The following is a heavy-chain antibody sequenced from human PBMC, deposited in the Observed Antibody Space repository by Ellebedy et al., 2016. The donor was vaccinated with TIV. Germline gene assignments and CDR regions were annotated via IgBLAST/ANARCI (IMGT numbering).Heavy chain of an antibody. CDR2: IWSDGGNK. CDR1: GFSFSSYG. V-gene: IGHV3-33*01. Sequence: GESLKISCAASGFSFSSYGMHWVRQAPGKGLEWVAVIWSDGGNKYSADSVKGRFTISRDNSKNTVYLQMNSLRAEDTAVYYCAGGLGLLYGGSPLDYWGQGTLVTVSS. CDR3: AGGLGLLYGGSPLDY. D-gene: IGHD3-3*01. J-gene: IGHJ4*02.